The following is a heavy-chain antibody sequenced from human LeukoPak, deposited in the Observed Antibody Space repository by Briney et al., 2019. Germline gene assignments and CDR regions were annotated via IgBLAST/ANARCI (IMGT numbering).Heavy chain of an antibody. CDR1: GFTFSSYG. CDR3: AKSKGAVTGSFDY. V-gene: IGHV3-30*18. D-gene: IGHD6-19*01. J-gene: IGHJ4*02. Sequence: GGSLRLSCAASGFTFSSYGMHWVRQAPGKGLEWVAVISDDGSNKYYGDSVKGRFTISRDNSKNTLYLQMNSLRVEDTAVYYCAKSKGAVTGSFDYWGQGTLVTVYS. CDR2: ISDDGSNK.